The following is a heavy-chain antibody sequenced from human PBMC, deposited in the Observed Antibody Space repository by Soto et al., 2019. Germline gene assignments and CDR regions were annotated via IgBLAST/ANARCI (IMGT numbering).Heavy chain of an antibody. CDR3: AXKYSSGWPYYYYYGMDV. CDR2: MNPNSGNT. J-gene: IGHJ6*02. CDR1: GYTFTSYD. V-gene: IGHV1-8*01. Sequence: ASVKVSCKASGYTFTSYDINWVRQATGQGLEWMGWMNPNSGNTGYAQKFQGRVTMTRNTSISTAYMELSSLRSEDTAVYYCAXKYSSGWPYYYYYGMDVWGQGTTVTVSS. D-gene: IGHD6-19*01.